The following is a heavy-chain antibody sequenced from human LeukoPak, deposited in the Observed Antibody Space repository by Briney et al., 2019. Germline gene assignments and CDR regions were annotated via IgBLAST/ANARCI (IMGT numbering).Heavy chain of an antibody. J-gene: IGHJ4*02. CDR1: GLSFSSNG. CDR2: ISSSSTSI. CDR3: AKVGTGNQYGSGDFDL. D-gene: IGHD3-10*01. V-gene: IGHV3-21*01. Sequence: GGSLRLSCAASGLSFSSNGMNWVRQAPGKGLEWVSAISSSSTSIKYADSVKGRFAISRDNARSSVYLEMNSLRVEDTAVYYCAKVGTGNQYGSGDFDLWGQGSLVTVSS.